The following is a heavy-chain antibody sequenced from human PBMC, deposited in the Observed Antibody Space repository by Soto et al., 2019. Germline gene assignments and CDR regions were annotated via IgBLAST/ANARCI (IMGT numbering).Heavy chain of an antibody. V-gene: IGHV3-23*01. CDR1: GFTCSTHA. CDR3: AKDRLRAVVVVSGTFNS. J-gene: IGHJ4*02. D-gene: IGHD2-21*01. CDR2: ISGEGDST. Sequence: EVQLLESGGGFVQPGGSLSVTCETSGFTCSTHAMSWVRQARGKGLQWVSSISGEGDSTSYPDSVQDRFTISRNNSTNPLQPHMNSLTADATATYYCAKDRLRAVVVVSGTFNSWGQGALISVYS.